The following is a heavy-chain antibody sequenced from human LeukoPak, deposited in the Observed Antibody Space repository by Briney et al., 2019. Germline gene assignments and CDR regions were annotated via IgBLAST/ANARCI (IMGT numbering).Heavy chain of an antibody. J-gene: IGHJ4*02. CDR3: ASEYCSGDSCEGGHFDY. CDR2: IYYSGST. CDR1: GGSISSSNFY. Sequence: SETLSLTCTVSGGSISSSNFYWGWIRQPPGKGLEWIGSIYYSGSTYYNPSLKSRVSISVDTSKNQFSLKLSSVTAADKAIYYCASEYCSGDSCEGGHFDYWGQGTLVTVSS. D-gene: IGHD2-15*01. V-gene: IGHV4-39*07.